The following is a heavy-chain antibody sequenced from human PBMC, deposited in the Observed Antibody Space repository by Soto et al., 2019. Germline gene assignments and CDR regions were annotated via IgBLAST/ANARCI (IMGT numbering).Heavy chain of an antibody. J-gene: IGHJ6*02. CDR1: GGTFSTYA. CDR2: TIPVFGTA. D-gene: IGHD1-26*01. CDR3: ARGGYSGSYRLYYYYAMDV. V-gene: IGHV1-69*13. Sequence: SEQVSYMASGGTFSTYAIAWVRQAPAEGLEWMGGTIPVFGTANYAQKFQGRVTITADESTSTAYMELTGLRSEDTAVYYCARGGYSGSYRLYYYYAMDVWGQGTTVTVSS.